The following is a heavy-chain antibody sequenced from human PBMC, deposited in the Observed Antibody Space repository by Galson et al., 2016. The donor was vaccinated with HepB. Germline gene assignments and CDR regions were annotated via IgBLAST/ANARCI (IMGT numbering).Heavy chain of an antibody. CDR1: GFSFSYYP. CDR2: VSNEGNFQ. Sequence: SLRLSCAASGFSFSYYPMHWVRQAPDKGLEWVAIVSNEGNFQFYADSVKGRFTISRANFNNTLFLQMNSLRDEDTAIYYCARGNGGKGSLDYWGQGTLVTVSS. V-gene: IGHV3-30-3*01. CDR3: ARGNGGKGSLDY. D-gene: IGHD4-23*01. J-gene: IGHJ4*02.